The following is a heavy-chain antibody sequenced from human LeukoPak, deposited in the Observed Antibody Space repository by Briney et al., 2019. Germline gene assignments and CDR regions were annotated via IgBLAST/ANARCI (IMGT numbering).Heavy chain of an antibody. CDR2: ISGSGTTI. CDR3: ARDIIAAAGIVDY. CDR1: GFTLSSYE. J-gene: IGHJ4*02. V-gene: IGHV3-48*03. D-gene: IGHD6-13*01. Sequence: GGSLRLPCAASGFTLSSYEMNWVRQAPGKGLEWVSYISGSGTTIYYADSVKGRFTISRDNAKNSLYLQMNSLRAEDTAVYYCARDIIAAAGIVDYWGQGTLVTVSS.